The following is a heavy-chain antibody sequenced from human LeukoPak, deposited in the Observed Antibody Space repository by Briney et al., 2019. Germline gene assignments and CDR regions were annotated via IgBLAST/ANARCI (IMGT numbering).Heavy chain of an antibody. CDR1: GGSISSYH. CDR3: ASARLGSGLEGAFDV. V-gene: IGHV4-59*01. Sequence: SETLSLTCTVSGGSISSYHWSWIRQPPGKGLEWTGYIYYSGSTNYNPSLKSRVTISIDASKNQFSLWLSSVTAADTAVYHCASARLGSGLEGAFDVWGQGTMVTVSS. J-gene: IGHJ3*01. D-gene: IGHD6-25*01. CDR2: IYYSGST.